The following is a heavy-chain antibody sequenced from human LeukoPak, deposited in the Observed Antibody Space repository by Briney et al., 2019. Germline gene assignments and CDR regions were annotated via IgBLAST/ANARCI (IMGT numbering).Heavy chain of an antibody. CDR3: AVNVRYDFWSGRAAY. CDR1: GGTFSSYA. Sequence: ASVKVSCKASGGTFSSYAISWVRQAPGQGLEWMGRIIPIFGTANYAQKFQGRVTITTDKSTSTAYMELSSLRSEDTAVYYCAVNVRYDFWSGRAAYWGQGTLVTVSS. D-gene: IGHD3-3*01. CDR2: IIPIFGTA. J-gene: IGHJ4*02. V-gene: IGHV1-69*05.